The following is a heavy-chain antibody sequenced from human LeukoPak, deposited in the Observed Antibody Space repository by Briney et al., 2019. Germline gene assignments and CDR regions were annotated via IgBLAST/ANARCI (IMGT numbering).Heavy chain of an antibody. CDR3: ARRSYGSGLSRTHNWFDP. D-gene: IGHD3-10*01. J-gene: IGHJ5*02. CDR2: ISYDGSNK. V-gene: IGHV3-30-3*01. Sequence: GRSLRLSCAASGFTFSSYAMHWVRQAPGKGLEWVAVISYDGSNKYYADSVKGRFTISRDNSKNTLYLQMNSLRAEDTAVYYCARRSYGSGLSRTHNWFDPWGQGTLATVSS. CDR1: GFTFSSYA.